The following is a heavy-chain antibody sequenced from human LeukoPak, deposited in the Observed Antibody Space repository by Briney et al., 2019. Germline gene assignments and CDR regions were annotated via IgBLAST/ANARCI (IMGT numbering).Heavy chain of an antibody. V-gene: IGHV1-18*01. J-gene: IGHJ3*02. CDR2: ISAYNGNT. Sequence: ASVKVSCKASGYTFTSYGISWVRQALGQGLEWMGWISAYNGNTNYAQKLQGRVTMTTDTSTSTAYMELRSLRSDDTAVYYCARGDLADYYDSSGYAFDIWGQGTMVTVSS. CDR3: ARGDLADYYDSSGYAFDI. CDR1: GYTFTSYG. D-gene: IGHD3-22*01.